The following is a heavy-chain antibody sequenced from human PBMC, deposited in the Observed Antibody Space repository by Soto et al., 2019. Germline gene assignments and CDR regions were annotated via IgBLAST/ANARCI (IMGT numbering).Heavy chain of an antibody. J-gene: IGHJ6*02. CDR1: GFTFSSYG. CDR2: ISYDGSNK. D-gene: IGHD4-17*01. Sequence: GGSLRLSCAASGFTFSSYGMHWVRQAPGKGLEWVAVISYDGSNKYYADSVKGRFTISRDNSKNTLYLQMNSLRAEDTAVYYCAKGMTTVTHVIYYYYYYGMDVWGQGTTVTVSS. CDR3: AKGMTTVTHVIYYYYYYGMDV. V-gene: IGHV3-30*18.